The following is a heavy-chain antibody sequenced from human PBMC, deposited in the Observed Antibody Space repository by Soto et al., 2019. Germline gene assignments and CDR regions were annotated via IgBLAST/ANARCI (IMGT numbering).Heavy chain of an antibody. CDR3: ATGHRGLTGTTVVVTVPGWFDP. Sequence: QVRLVESGGHMIHPGRSLRLSCVVSGVDFSNYGIHWVRQAPGEGLEWVAVISSDGTKKSYIDSVKGRFNISRDNSNNMLYLEMNSLRPEDTAVYYCATGHRGLTGTTVVVTVPGWFDPWGQGALVTVSS. CDR1: GVDFSNYG. J-gene: IGHJ5*02. V-gene: IGHV3-30*13. CDR2: ISSDGTKK. D-gene: IGHD2-21*02.